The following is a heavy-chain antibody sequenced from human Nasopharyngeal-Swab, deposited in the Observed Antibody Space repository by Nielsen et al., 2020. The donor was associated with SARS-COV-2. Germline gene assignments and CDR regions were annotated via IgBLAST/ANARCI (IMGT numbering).Heavy chain of an antibody. Sequence: GGSLRLSCAASGFTVSSNYMSWVRQAPGKGLEWVSVIYSGGNTNYADSVKGRFTISRDNSKNTLYLQMNSLRAEDTAVYYCARDGPELWSYYYYGMDVWGQGTTVTVSS. D-gene: IGHD5-18*01. CDR1: GFTVSSNY. J-gene: IGHJ6*02. CDR3: ARDGPELWSYYYYGMDV. CDR2: IYSGGNT. V-gene: IGHV3-53*01.